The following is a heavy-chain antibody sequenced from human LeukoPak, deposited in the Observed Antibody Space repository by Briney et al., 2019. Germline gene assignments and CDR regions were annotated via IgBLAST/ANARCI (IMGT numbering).Heavy chain of an antibody. V-gene: IGHV3-7*01. CDR1: GFTFSSYW. Sequence: GGSLRLSCSASGFTFSSYWMSWVRQAPEKGLEWVANIKQDGSETYYVDSVKGRFTISRDNAKNSLYLQMNSLRAEDTAVYYCARVSGYCSSTSCHLDYWGQGTLVTVSS. CDR3: ARVSGYCSSTSCHLDY. CDR2: IKQDGSET. D-gene: IGHD2-2*01. J-gene: IGHJ4*02.